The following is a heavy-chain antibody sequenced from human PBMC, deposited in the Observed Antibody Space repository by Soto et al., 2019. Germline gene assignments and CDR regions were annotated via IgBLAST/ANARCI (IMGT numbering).Heavy chain of an antibody. CDR1: GYIFTSYD. CDR2: MNPKTGKT. CDR3: AIGRIVVGTADV. J-gene: IGHJ6*02. V-gene: IGHV1-8*01. D-gene: IGHD1-26*01. Sequence: QVQLLQSGAEVKKPGASVKVSCKASGYIFTSYDINWVRQATGQGLEWMGWMNPKTGKTGYAQKFQGRVTMTGTISITTAYMELYSLRSDDTAGYYWAIGRIVVGTADVWGPGPTVTFSS.